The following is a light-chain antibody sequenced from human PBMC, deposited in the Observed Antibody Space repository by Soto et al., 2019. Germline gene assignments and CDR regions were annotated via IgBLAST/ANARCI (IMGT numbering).Light chain of an antibody. CDR2: KNS. CDR1: RSNIGSSN. V-gene: IGLV1-47*01. J-gene: IGLJ7*01. Sequence: QLVLTQPPSASGTPGQRVTISCSGSRSNIGSSNVYWYQQLPGTAPKLLIYKNSQRPSWVSDRFSGSKSGTSASLAISGFRSEDEADYCCAAYDDSLCGAGFGEGTQLPV. CDR3: AAYDDSLCGAG.